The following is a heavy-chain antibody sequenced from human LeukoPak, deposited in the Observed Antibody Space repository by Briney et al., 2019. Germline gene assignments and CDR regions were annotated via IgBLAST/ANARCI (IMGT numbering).Heavy chain of an antibody. J-gene: IGHJ5*02. D-gene: IGHD2-2*01. CDR2: INSSGSII. V-gene: IGHV3-11*01. Sequence: GGSLRLSCAASGFTFSDYYMSWIRQAPGKGLEWVSYINSSGSIIHYADSVKGRFTISRDNAKNSLYLQMNSLRAEDTAVYYCARDIVVVPLVMGWFDPWGQGTLVTVSS. CDR1: GFTFSDYY. CDR3: ARDIVVVPLVMGWFDP.